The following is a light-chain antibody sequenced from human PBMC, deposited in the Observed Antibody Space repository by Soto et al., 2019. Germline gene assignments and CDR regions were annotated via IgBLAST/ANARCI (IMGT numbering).Light chain of an antibody. CDR3: CSSVGGPIGV. J-gene: IGLJ3*02. V-gene: IGLV2-23*02. CDR1: SSDVGSYDR. CDR2: EVN. Sequence: QSALTQPASVSGSPGQSITISCTGTSSDVGSYDRVSWYQKHPGKAPTLIIYEVNKRPSGVSNRFSGSKSGNMASLTISGLQAEDEADYYCCSSVGGPIGVFGGGTKLTVL.